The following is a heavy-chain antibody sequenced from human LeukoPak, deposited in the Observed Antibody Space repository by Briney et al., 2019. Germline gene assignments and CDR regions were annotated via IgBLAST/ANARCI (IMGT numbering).Heavy chain of an antibody. CDR1: GFTFSTYG. CDR2: ISGDDVST. D-gene: IGHD3-22*01. J-gene: IGHJ6*03. Sequence: GGSLRLSCAASGFTFSTYGMSWVRHAPGKGREWVSDISGDDVSTYYADSVKGRFTISRDNSKNTLYLQINSLRAEDTAVYYCAKGPYSYTSGRLHPHYMDVWGKGTTITVSS. CDR3: AKGPYSYTSGRLHPHYMDV. V-gene: IGHV3-23*01.